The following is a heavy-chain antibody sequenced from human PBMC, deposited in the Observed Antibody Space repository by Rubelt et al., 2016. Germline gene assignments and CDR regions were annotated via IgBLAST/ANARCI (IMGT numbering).Heavy chain of an antibody. CDR1: GFTFSGSA. CDR2: IRTKANSYAT. CDR3: VKDLRGTTTLGY. V-gene: IGHV3-73*01. D-gene: IGHD3-10*01. J-gene: IGHJ4*02. Sequence: VHLEESGGGVVQPGGSLRLSCAASGFTFSGSAMHWVRQASGKGLEWVGRIRTKANSYATEYAASVKGRSTISRDDSKNTAYLQVNSLRAEDTAVYYCVKDLRGTTTLGYWGQGTLVTVSS.